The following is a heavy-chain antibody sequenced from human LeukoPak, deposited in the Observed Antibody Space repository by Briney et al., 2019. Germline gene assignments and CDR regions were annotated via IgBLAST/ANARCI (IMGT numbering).Heavy chain of an antibody. CDR1: GGSISSYY. Sequence: SETLSLTCTVSGGSISSYYWSWIRQPPGKGLEWIGDIYYSGSTKYNPSLKSRVTISVDTSKNQFSLKLSSVTAADTAVYFCARDPHYGDILNDPFDIWGQGTMVTVSS. V-gene: IGHV4-59*01. CDR2: IYYSGST. D-gene: IGHD4-17*01. J-gene: IGHJ3*02. CDR3: ARDPHYGDILNDPFDI.